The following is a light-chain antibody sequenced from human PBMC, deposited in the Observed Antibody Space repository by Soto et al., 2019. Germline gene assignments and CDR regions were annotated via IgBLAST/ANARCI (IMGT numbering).Light chain of an antibody. J-gene: IGKJ1*01. V-gene: IGKV1-5*03. Sequence: DTKIPQSPSTLSAPVGDSVTVTCRASQSIGRWLAWYQQKPGKAPKLLIYKTSILENGVPSRFSGSGSGTEFTLSISSLQPDDFATYYCHQYISYWTFGQGTKVDIK. CDR1: QSIGRW. CDR2: KTS. CDR3: HQYISYWT.